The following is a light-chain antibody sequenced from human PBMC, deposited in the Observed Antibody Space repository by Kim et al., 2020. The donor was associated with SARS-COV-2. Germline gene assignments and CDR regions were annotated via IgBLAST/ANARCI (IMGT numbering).Light chain of an antibody. J-gene: IGKJ1*01. CDR3: QQYDVHPET. CDR1: QNIHIW. Sequence: ALGADRVTISCRARQNIHIWLAWFQQKPGKAPRVLMYKASTLESGVPSRFSGSGSGTEFTLTINSLQPDDSATYYCQQYDVHPETFGQGTKVDIK. V-gene: IGKV1-5*03. CDR2: KAS.